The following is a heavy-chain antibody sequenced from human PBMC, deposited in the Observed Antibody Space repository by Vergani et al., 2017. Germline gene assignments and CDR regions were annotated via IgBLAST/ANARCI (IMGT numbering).Heavy chain of an antibody. Sequence: EVQLVQSGAEVKKPGESLKISCKGSGYSFTSYWIGWVRQMPGKGLEWMGIIYPGDSDTRYSPSFQGQVTISADKSISTAYLQWSSLKASDTAMYYCARQRRKRPDQITYYYYGMDVWGQGTTVTVSS. CDR2: IYPGDSDT. CDR3: ARQRRKRPDQITYYYYGMDV. D-gene: IGHD1-14*01. CDR1: GYSFTSYW. J-gene: IGHJ6*02. V-gene: IGHV5-51*01.